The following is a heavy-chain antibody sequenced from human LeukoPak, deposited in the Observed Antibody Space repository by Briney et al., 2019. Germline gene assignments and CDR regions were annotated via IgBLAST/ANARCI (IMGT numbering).Heavy chain of an antibody. Sequence: PGGSLSLSCAASGLTFSDYAMSWFRQAPGKGLEWVSGITSGFTPHYADSVKGRFTISRDNSKNTLHLQLNSLRAEDTAVYYCAKDYSESRVADVFFEYWGQGTLVTVSS. V-gene: IGHV3-23*01. CDR3: AKDYSESRVADVFFEY. J-gene: IGHJ4*02. D-gene: IGHD2-15*01. CDR1: GLTFSDYA. CDR2: ITSGFTP.